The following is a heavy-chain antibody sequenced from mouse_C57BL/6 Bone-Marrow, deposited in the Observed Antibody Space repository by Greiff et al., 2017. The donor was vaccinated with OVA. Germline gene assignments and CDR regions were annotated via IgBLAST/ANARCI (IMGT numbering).Heavy chain of an antibody. V-gene: IGHV7-3*01. J-gene: IGHJ3*01. D-gene: IGHD1-1*01. CDR3: ARSPIYYYGSSPWFAY. CDR2: IRNKANGYTT. Sequence: EVQGVESGGGLVQPGGSLSLSCAASGFTFTDYYMSWVRQPPGKALEWLGFIRNKANGYTTEYSESVQGRFTISRDNSQSILYLQMNALRADDSATYYCARSPIYYYGSSPWFAYWGQGTLVTVSA. CDR1: GFTFTDYY.